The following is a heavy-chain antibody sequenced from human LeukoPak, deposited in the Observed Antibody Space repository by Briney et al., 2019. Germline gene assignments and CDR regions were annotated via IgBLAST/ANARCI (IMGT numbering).Heavy chain of an antibody. CDR1: GFTCSSYA. V-gene: IGHV3-23*01. CDR3: AKDLVGSSSWYN. Sequence: PGGSLRLSCAASGFTCSSYAMSWVREAPGKGLEWVSAISGSGGSTYYADSVKGRFTISRDNSKNTLYLQMNSLRAEDTAVYYCAKDLVGSSSWYNWGQGTLVTVSS. D-gene: IGHD6-13*01. CDR2: ISGSGGST. J-gene: IGHJ4*02.